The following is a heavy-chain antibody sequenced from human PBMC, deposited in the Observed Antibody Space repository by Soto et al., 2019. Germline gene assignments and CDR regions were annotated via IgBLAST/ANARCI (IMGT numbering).Heavy chain of an antibody. Sequence: EVQLLESGGGLVQPGGSLRLSCVASGFIFSSYAMAWVRQAPGKGLEWVSFISGGGGNTYFADSVKGRFNISRDNSKNTVFLQMKSLRGEDTAVYYCASPIHXXTXXLMSDYWXQGTLVTVSS. D-gene: IGHD3-16*01. J-gene: IGHJ4*02. CDR1: GFIFSSYA. CDR3: ASPIHXXTXXLMSDY. CDR2: ISGGGGNT. V-gene: IGHV3-23*01.